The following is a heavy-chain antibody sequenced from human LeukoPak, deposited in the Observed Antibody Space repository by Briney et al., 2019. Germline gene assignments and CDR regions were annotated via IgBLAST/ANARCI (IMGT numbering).Heavy chain of an antibody. J-gene: IGHJ4*02. Sequence: GGSLRLSCAASGFTFDDYAMHWVRQAPGKGLEWVSLISGDGGSTYYADSVKGRFTISRDNSKNSLHLQMNSLRTEDTALYYCAKDRWAGGSGSYSYWGQGTLVTVSS. D-gene: IGHD3-10*01. CDR3: AKDRWAGGSGSYSY. CDR2: ISGDGGST. CDR1: GFTFDDYA. V-gene: IGHV3-43*02.